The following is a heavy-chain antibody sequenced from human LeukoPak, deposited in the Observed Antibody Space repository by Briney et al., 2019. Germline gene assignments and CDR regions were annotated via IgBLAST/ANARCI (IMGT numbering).Heavy chain of an antibody. Sequence: SETLSLTCTVSGDFISGRSYYWGWFRQPPGKGLEWIGTMYYSGSTYYNPSLKSRVTISVETSKNQFSLKLTSVTAADTAVYYCARATCGGDCSRGYYFDYWGQGTLVTVSS. CDR2: MYYSGST. D-gene: IGHD2-21*02. CDR1: GDFISGRSYY. V-gene: IGHV4-39*01. CDR3: ARATCGGDCSRGYYFDY. J-gene: IGHJ4*02.